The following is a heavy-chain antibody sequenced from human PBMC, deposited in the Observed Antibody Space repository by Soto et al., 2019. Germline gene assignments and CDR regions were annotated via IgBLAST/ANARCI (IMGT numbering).Heavy chain of an antibody. CDR1: GFTFRISA. V-gene: IGHV3-23*01. CDR3: ATVHPNARSLDY. Sequence: EVQLLESGGDLVQPGGSLRLSCRASGFTFRISAMTWVRQAPGKGLEWVSTTGGNGRTTYFADSVKGRFTVSRDNSKNTMDLQMSSLRAEDSAVYYCATVHPNARSLDYWGQGTLVTVSS. J-gene: IGHJ4*02. CDR2: TGGNGRTT.